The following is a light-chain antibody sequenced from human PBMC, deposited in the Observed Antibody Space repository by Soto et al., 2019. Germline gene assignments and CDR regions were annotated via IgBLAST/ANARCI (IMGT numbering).Light chain of an antibody. Sequence: EIVLTQSPATLSLSPGEGATLSCRASQSIRTYLGWSQQKPGQAPRLLIYDASNRATGIPARFSGSGSGTDFTLTISSLEPEDFAVYYCQQRIDWPLTFGGGTKVEIK. CDR3: QQRIDWPLT. J-gene: IGKJ4*01. CDR2: DAS. CDR1: QSIRTY. V-gene: IGKV3-11*01.